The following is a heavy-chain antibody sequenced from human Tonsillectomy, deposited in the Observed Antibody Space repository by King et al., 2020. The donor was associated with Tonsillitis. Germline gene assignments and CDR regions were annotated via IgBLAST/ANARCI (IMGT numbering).Heavy chain of an antibody. CDR1: GYNFARFW. V-gene: IGHV5-51*03. CDR3: VRPFAAAGFDP. D-gene: IGHD6-13*01. Sequence: VQLVESGEEVKKPGESMKISCKSSGYNFARFWIGWVRQMPGKGLEWMGFMFPGDSDTRYSPSFEGQVTMSVDKSISTAYLQWSSLKASDTAMYYCVRPFAAAGFDPWGQGTLVTASS. CDR2: MFPGDSDT. J-gene: IGHJ5*02.